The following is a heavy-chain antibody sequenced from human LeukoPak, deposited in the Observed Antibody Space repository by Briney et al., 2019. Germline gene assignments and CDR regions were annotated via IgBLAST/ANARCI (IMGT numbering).Heavy chain of an antibody. CDR2: IIPIFGTA. J-gene: IGHJ1*01. D-gene: IGHD1-26*01. V-gene: IGHV1-69*13. CDR1: GGTFSSYA. CDR3: VRDGGSYYRYDFQH. Sequence: GASVKVSCKASGGTFSSYAISWVRQAPGQGLEWMGGIIPIFGTANYAQKFQGRVTITADESTSTAYMELSSLRSEDTAVYYCVRDGGSYYRYDFQHWGQGTLVTVSS.